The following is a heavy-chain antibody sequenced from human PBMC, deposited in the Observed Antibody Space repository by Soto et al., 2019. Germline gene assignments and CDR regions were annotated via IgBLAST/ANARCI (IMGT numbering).Heavy chain of an antibody. CDR3: ARGPRCRGTSCPNWFDP. J-gene: IGHJ5*02. CDR2: MNPNSGSA. Sequence: QVQLVQSGAEVKKPGASVKVSCKASGYTFATYDINWVRQAPGQGLEWMGWMNPNSGSAGYALKFQGRVTMTRNTSIITAFMELSSLRSEDMAVYYCARGPRCRGTSCPNWFDPWGQGTLVTVSS. V-gene: IGHV1-8*01. CDR1: GYTFATYD. D-gene: IGHD2-2*01.